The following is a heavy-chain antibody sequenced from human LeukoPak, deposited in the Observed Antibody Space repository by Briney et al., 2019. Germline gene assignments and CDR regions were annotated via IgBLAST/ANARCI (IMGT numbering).Heavy chain of an antibody. CDR2: ISSSSTYI. V-gene: IGHV3-21*01. CDR3: ARYYYYYMDV. J-gene: IGHJ6*03. CDR1: GFTLRSYS. Sequence: PGGSLRLSCAASGFTLRSYSMKWVRQAPGKGLEWVSSISSSSTYIYYADSVKGRFTISRDNAKNSLYLQMNSLRAEDTAVYYCARYYYYYMDVWGKGTTVTVSS.